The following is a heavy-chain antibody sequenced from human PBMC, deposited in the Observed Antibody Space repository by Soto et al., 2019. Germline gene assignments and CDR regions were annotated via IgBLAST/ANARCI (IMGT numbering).Heavy chain of an antibody. CDR3: ARTPDI. CDR1: GGSISTGGYS. CDR2: IYHSGST. Sequence: QLQLQKSGSGLVKPSQTLSLTCAVSGGSISTGGYSWSSTRQPPGKGLEWIGYIYHSGSTYYNPSLKSRVTISVDRSKNQFSLKLSSVTAADTAVYNCARTPDIWGQGTMVTVSS. J-gene: IGHJ3*02. V-gene: IGHV4-30-2*01.